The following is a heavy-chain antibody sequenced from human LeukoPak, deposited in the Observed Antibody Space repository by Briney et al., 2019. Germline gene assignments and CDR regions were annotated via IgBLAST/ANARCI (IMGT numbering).Heavy chain of an antibody. CDR3: ARDGIVVVPAANIAVEYFDY. J-gene: IGHJ4*02. D-gene: IGHD2-2*01. CDR1: GYTFSSYG. V-gene: IGHV1-18*01. CDR2: ISAYNGNT. Sequence: ASVKVSCKASGYTFSSYGISWVRQAPGQGLEWMGWISAYNGNTNYAQKLQGRVTMTTDTSTGTAYMELRSLRSDDTAVYYCARDGIVVVPAANIAVEYFDYWGQGTLVTVSS.